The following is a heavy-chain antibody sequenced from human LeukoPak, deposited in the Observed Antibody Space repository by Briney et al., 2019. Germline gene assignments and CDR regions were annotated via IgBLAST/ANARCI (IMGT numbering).Heavy chain of an antibody. J-gene: IGHJ5*02. CDR1: GVSISDSSYS. D-gene: IGHD1-26*01. Sequence: SETLSLTCSVSGVSISDSSYSWGWIRQPPGEGLEWIGTIYNSGSTYYTPSLKSRGTISVDTSKNQFFLKVTSVTAADTAVYYCARGVRVGPRDNWFDPWGQGTLVPVSS. CDR3: ARGVRVGPRDNWFDP. CDR2: IYNSGST. V-gene: IGHV4-39*01.